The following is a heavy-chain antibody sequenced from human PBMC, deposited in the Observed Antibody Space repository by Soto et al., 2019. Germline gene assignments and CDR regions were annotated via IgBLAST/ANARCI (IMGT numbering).Heavy chain of an antibody. CDR3: VRDSARIVVVPRVDGDNWLDP. CDR1: GFTFSDYF. V-gene: IGHV3-11*06. CDR2: ISGSSDNI. D-gene: IGHD2-2*01. J-gene: IGHJ5*02. Sequence: PGGSLRLSCAASGFTFSDYFMSWIRQAPGKGLEWVSFISGSSDNIKYADSVKGRFTISRDNAKNSLYLQMNSLRAEDTAVYYCVRDSARIVVVPRVDGDNWLDPWGQGTMVTVYS.